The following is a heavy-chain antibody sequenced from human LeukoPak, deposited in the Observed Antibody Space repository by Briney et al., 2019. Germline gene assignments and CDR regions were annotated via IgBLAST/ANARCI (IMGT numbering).Heavy chain of an antibody. Sequence: GGSLRLSCAASGLTFSSYGMHWVRQAPGKGPVWVSRIDNDGSSTTYAESVKGRFTISRDNAKNTLYLQMSSLRGEDTAVYYCARAAYMSSPDYWGQGTLVTVSS. CDR1: GLTFSSYG. J-gene: IGHJ4*02. V-gene: IGHV3-74*01. CDR2: IDNDGSST. CDR3: ARAAYMSSPDY. D-gene: IGHD6-6*01.